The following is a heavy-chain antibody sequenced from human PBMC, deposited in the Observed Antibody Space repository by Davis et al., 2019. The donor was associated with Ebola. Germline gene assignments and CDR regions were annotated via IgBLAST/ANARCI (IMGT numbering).Heavy chain of an antibody. J-gene: IGHJ3*02. CDR2: IKSKTDGGTA. V-gene: IGHV3-15*01. CDR1: GFTFSNAW. Sequence: GESLKISCAASGFTFSNAWMSWVRQAPGKGLEWVGRIKSKTDGGTADYAAPVKTRFTISRDDSKNTVDLQVNSLKIEDTAVYYCTTGTTVTDIHAFNIWGQGTMVTVSS. CDR3: TTGTTVTDIHAFNI. D-gene: IGHD4-11*01.